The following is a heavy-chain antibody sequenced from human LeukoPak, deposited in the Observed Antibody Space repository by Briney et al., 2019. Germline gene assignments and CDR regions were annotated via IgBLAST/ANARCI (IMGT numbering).Heavy chain of an antibody. CDR1: GFTFSSYA. CDR3: ASEKGLTTGIFDY. V-gene: IGHV3-23*01. CDR2: ISGSGGST. Sequence: PGGSLRLSCAASGFTFSSYAMSWVRQAPGKGLEWVSAISGSGGSTYYADSVKGRFTISRDNSKNTLYLQMNGLRAEDTAVYYCASEKGLTTGIFDYWGQGTLVTVSS. D-gene: IGHD4-17*01. J-gene: IGHJ4*02.